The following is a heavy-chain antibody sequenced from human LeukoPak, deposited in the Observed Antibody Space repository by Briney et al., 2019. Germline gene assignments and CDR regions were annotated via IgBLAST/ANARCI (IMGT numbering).Heavy chain of an antibody. V-gene: IGHV1-2*02. CDR2: INPNTGGT. CDR3: ARERGYCSSSTCYTSDAFDI. J-gene: IGHJ3*02. D-gene: IGHD2-2*02. Sequence: ASVKASCKASGYTFTGYYMHWVRQAPGQGLEWMGWINPNTGGTKFAQRFQGRVTMTRDTSISTAYMELSRLTSDDTAVYYCARERGYCSSSTCYTSDAFDIWGQGSMVTVSS. CDR1: GYTFTGYY.